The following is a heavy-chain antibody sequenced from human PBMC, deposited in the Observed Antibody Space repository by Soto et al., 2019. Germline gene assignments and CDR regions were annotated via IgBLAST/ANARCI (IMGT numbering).Heavy chain of an antibody. CDR3: ARVGVDTSVVDGGYYYYGMDV. D-gene: IGHD2-21*01. V-gene: IGHV3-74*01. CDR1: GFTFSRSW. J-gene: IGHJ6*02. CDR2: LRSDGSST. Sequence: EVQLVESGGGLVQRGGSLRLSCADSGFTFSRSWMLWVRQAPGKGLVWGSSLRSDGSSTRYADSVKGRFTISRDNAENTQYLQMNSLRAEDTAVYYCARVGVDTSVVDGGYYYYGMDVWGQGTTVTVSS.